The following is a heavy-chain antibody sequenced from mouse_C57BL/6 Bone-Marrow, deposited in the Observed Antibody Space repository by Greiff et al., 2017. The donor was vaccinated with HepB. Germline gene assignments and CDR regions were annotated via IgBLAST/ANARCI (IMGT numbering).Heavy chain of an antibody. V-gene: IGHV5-17*01. J-gene: IGHJ1*03. CDR2: ISSGSSPI. D-gene: IGHD2-5*01. CDR1: GFTFSDYG. Sequence: EVKLVESGGGLVKPGGSLKLSCAASGFTFSDYGMHWVRQAPEKGLEWVAYISSGSSPIYYADTVKGRFTISRDNAKNTLCLQMTSLRSEDTAMYYCATKKYYSNYYWYFDVWGTGTTVTVSS. CDR3: ATKKYYSNYYWYFDV.